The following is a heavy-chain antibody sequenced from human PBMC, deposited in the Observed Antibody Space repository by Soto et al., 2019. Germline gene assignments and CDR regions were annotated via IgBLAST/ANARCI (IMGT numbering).Heavy chain of an antibody. CDR3: ARHIYCSDGSCYSGAKWFDP. D-gene: IGHD2-15*01. V-gene: IGHV4-39*01. CDR1: GVPITSSSYY. CDR2: IHQSGST. J-gene: IGHJ5*02. Sequence: QLQLQESGPRLVKPSETLSLTCTVSGVPITSSSYYWGWIRQPPGKGLEWLGSIHQSGSTYNNPSLKSRVTTSVDTSNSQFSLKLTSVSAADTAVYYCARHIYCSDGSCYSGAKWFDPWGQGTLVTVSS.